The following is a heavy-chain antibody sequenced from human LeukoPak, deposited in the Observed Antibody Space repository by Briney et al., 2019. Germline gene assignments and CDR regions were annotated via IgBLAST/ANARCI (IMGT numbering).Heavy chain of an antibody. Sequence: GGSLTLSCAVSGCAFSDYGMHWVRQAPGKGREWVAVISYDGSHAYYADSVKGRFTISRDNSKTTLYLQMNSLRAEDTAVYYCAKSNSGWYVPPSDWGQGPLVTVSS. D-gene: IGHD6-19*01. V-gene: IGHV3-30*18. CDR1: GCAFSDYG. J-gene: IGHJ4*02. CDR2: ISYDGSHA. CDR3: AKSNSGWYVPPSD.